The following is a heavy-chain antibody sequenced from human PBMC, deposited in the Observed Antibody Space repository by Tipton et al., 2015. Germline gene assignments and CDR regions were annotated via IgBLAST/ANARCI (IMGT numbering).Heavy chain of an antibody. D-gene: IGHD2-15*01. CDR1: GFIFANYG. CDR3: ARKSLLLDY. J-gene: IGHJ4*02. V-gene: IGHV3-7*01. CDR2: IKRDASAK. Sequence: SLRLSCAASGFIFANYGMTWVRQAPGKGLEWVASIKRDASAKFYMDSVKGRFTISRDNSKNTLYLQMNSLRDEDTAVYYCARKSLLLDYWGQGTLVTVSS.